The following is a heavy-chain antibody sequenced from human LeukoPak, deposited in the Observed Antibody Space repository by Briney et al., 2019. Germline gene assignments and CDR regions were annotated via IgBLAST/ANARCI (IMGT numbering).Heavy chain of an antibody. D-gene: IGHD1-26*01. CDR3: ASGYSGNYRIDY. CDR1: GFTFSSYW. J-gene: IGHJ4*02. V-gene: IGHV3-74*01. Sequence: PGGSLRLSCAASGFTFSSYWMHWVRQVPGKGLVWVSRINSDGSSTIYADSVKGRFTISRDNAKNTLYLQMNSLRDEATPEYYCASGYSGNYRIDYWGQETLVTASS. CDR2: INSDGSST.